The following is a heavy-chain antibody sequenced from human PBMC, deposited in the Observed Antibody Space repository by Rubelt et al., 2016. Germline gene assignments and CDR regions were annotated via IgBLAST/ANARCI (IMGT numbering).Heavy chain of an antibody. CDR2: INHSGST. V-gene: IGHV4-34*01. CDR3: ARAQSRGWFSRYYHYGMDV. CDR1: GGSFSGYY. Sequence: QVQLQQWGAGLLKPSETLSLTCAVYGGSFSGYYWSWIRQPPGKGLEWIGEINHSGSTNYNPSLKSRVTISVNTSKNQFSRKRSSVSAEETAVYYCARAQSRGWFSRYYHYGMDVWGQGTTVTVSS. J-gene: IGHJ6*02. D-gene: IGHD3-16*01.